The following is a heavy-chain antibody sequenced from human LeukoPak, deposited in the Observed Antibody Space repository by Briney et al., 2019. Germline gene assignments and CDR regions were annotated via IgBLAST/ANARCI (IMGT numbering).Heavy chain of an antibody. D-gene: IGHD4-17*01. Sequence: ASVKVSCKASGYTFMNYYIHWVRQAPGQGLEWMGWINPKSGDTQYGQKFQGRVTMTRDTSISTASMELSRLRSDDTAVYFCARGQYYGDITFPLHYWGQGTLVTVSS. J-gene: IGHJ4*02. V-gene: IGHV1-2*02. CDR1: GYTFMNYY. CDR2: INPKSGDT. CDR3: ARGQYYGDITFPLHY.